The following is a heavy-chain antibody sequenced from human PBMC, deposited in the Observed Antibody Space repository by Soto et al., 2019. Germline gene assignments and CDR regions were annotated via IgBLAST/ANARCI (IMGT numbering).Heavy chain of an antibody. Sequence: QVKLVQSGTEVKKPGASVNVSCKASAYTLTTHYMHWVRQAPGQGLEGMGIINPSGGRTTYALKFQGRVTMTSDTSTNTVYVELTSLRSEDTAIYFCARAGENYGSGTFSPPLRYYFNSWGQGTLVTVSS. D-gene: IGHD3-10*01. CDR1: AYTLTTHY. CDR3: ARAGENYGSGTFSPPLRYYFNS. J-gene: IGHJ4*02. V-gene: IGHV1-46*01. CDR2: INPSGGRT.